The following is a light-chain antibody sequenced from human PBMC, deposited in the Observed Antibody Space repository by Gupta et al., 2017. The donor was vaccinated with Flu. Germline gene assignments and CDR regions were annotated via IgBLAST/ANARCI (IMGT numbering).Light chain of an antibody. CDR1: QSVFYSSNNKNY. Sequence: DIVMTQSPDSLAVSLGERATINCRSSQSVFYSSNNKNYLAWYQQKPGQPPTLLISWASTRESGVPDRFSGSGSGTXFTLTIXSLQTGDVAVYYCHQYFTTPWTFGXGTKVEIK. V-gene: IGKV4-1*01. CDR2: WAS. J-gene: IGKJ1*01. CDR3: HQYFTTPWT.